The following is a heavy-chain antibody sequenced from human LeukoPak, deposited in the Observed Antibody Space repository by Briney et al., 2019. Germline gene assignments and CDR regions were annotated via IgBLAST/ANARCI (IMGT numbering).Heavy chain of an antibody. CDR3: ARRTPWNDQRDYYMDV. CDR1: GYTFTGYY. V-gene: IGHV1-2*02. CDR2: INPNSGGT. J-gene: IGHJ6*03. D-gene: IGHD1-1*01. Sequence: ASVKVSCKASGYTFTGYYMHWVRQAPGQGLEWMGWINPNSGGTIYAQKFQCRVHMTRDTSISIAYMELSRLRSDDTAVYYCARRTPWNDQRDYYMDVWGKGTTVTVSS.